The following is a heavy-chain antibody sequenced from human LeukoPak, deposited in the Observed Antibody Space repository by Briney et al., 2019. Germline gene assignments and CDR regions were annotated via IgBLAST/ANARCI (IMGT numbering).Heavy chain of an antibody. Sequence: ASVKVSCKASGYTFTSYYMHWVRQAPGQGLEWMGIINPSGGSTSYAQKFQGRVTITADESTSTAYMELSSLRSEDTAVYYCARENYYDSSGYYLYYFDYWGQGTLVTVSS. D-gene: IGHD3-22*01. CDR3: ARENYYDSSGYYLYYFDY. J-gene: IGHJ4*02. V-gene: IGHV1-46*01. CDR2: INPSGGST. CDR1: GYTFTSYY.